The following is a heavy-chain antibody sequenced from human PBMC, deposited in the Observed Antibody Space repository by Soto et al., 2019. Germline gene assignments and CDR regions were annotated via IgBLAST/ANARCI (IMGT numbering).Heavy chain of an antibody. V-gene: IGHV3-23*01. CDR3: AKDGDIVVVVAAYFDY. J-gene: IGHJ4*02. CDR2: ISGSGGST. D-gene: IGHD2-15*01. Sequence: GGSLRLSCAASGFTFSSYAMSWVRQAPGKGLEWVSAISGSGGSTYYADSVKGRFTISRDNSKNTLYLQVNSLRAEDTAVYYCAKDGDIVVVVAAYFDYWGQGTLVTVSS. CDR1: GFTFSSYA.